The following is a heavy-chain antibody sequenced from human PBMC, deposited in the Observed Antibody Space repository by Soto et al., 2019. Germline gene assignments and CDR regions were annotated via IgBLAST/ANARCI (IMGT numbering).Heavy chain of an antibody. V-gene: IGHV3-30*18. CDR2: ISYDGSNK. D-gene: IGHD2-15*01. J-gene: IGHJ6*02. CDR1: GFTFSSYG. CDR3: AKGSDIDGDGYGMDV. Sequence: QVQLVESGGGVVQPGRSLRLSCAASGFTFSSYGMHWVRQAPGKGLEWVAVISYDGSNKYYADSVKGRFTISRDNSKNTLYLQLNSLGDEDTAGYYCAKGSDIDGDGYGMDVWGQGTTVTVSS.